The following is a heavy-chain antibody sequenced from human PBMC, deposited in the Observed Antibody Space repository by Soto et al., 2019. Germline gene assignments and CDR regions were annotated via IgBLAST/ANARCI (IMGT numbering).Heavy chain of an antibody. CDR3: ARDQSGITTAGGGRIES. J-gene: IGHJ4*02. CDR1: GFTFSTHA. Sequence: QVQLVESGGGVVQPGRSLRLSCAASGFTFSTHAMHWVRQAPGKGLECVAIVSFDGSNKYYADSVKGRFTISRDNSKNPLYLQMSGLTPEDTAFYYCARDQSGITTAGGGRIESWGQGTLVTVSS. V-gene: IGHV3-30-3*01. CDR2: VSFDGSNK. D-gene: IGHD6-13*01.